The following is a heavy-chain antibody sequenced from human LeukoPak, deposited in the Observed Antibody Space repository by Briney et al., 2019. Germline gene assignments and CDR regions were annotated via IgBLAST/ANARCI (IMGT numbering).Heavy chain of an antibody. CDR1: GFTVSSNY. CDR3: ARTGLDGSLSFDY. Sequence: GGSLRLSCAASGFTVSSNYMSWVRQAPGKGLEWVSVIYSGGSTYYADSVKGRFTISRDSSKNTLYLQMNSLRAEDTAVYYCARTGLDGSLSFDYWGQGTLVTVSS. D-gene: IGHD3/OR15-3a*01. CDR2: IYSGGST. J-gene: IGHJ4*02. V-gene: IGHV3-53*01.